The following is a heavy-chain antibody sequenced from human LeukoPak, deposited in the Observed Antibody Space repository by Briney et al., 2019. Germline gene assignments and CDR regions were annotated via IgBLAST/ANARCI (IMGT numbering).Heavy chain of an antibody. V-gene: IGHV4-39*02. CDR3: AREMAPSGADAFDF. D-gene: IGHD5-24*01. Sequence: SETLSLNCTVSGGPISSSSYYWGRLRQPPGKGLERIGGIYYSENTYYNPSLDSRATISVDTYKYQFSLKLRSVTAADTAMYYCAREMAPSGADAFDFWGQGTMVTVSS. CDR1: GGPISSSSYY. CDR2: IYYSENT. J-gene: IGHJ3*01.